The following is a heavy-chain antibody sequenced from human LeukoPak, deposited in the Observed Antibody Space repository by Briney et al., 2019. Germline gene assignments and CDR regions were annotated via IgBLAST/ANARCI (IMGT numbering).Heavy chain of an antibody. CDR2: MNPNSGNT. Sequence: GASLKVSCKASGYTFTSYDINWVRQATGQGLEWMGWMNPNSGNTGYAQKFQGRVTINRNTSISTAYMELSSLRSEDTAVYYCARQEIKYDFWSGYYTGMLDYWGQGTLVTVSS. V-gene: IGHV1-8*03. D-gene: IGHD3-3*01. J-gene: IGHJ4*02. CDR3: ARQEIKYDFWSGYYTGMLDY. CDR1: GYTFTSYD.